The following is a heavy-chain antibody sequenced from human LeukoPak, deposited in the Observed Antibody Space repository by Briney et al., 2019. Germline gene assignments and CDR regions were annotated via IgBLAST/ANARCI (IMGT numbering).Heavy chain of an antibody. CDR2: ISYSGGT. J-gene: IGHJ4*02. V-gene: IGHV4-59*01. Sequence: PSETLSLTCTVSGGSISRYYWSWIRQPPRKGLEWIGYISYSGGTNYNPSHKSRVTISVDTSKNQHSLKLSSVTAADTAVYYCARDLDNSGWYVFDYWGQGNLVTVSS. CDR1: GGSISRYY. CDR3: ARDLDNSGWYVFDY. D-gene: IGHD6-19*01.